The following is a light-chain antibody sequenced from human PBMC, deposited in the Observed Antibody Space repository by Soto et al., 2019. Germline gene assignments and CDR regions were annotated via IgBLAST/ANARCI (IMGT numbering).Light chain of an antibody. CDR2: GNS. J-gene: IGLJ2*01. CDR1: SSNIGAGYD. Sequence: QSVLTQPPSVSGAPGQRVTISCTGSSSNIGAGYDVHWYQQLPGTAPKLLIYGNSNRPSGVPDRFSGSKSGTSASLAITGLQAEDEADYYCQSYDSSLSGSQVFGGVTKLPVL. V-gene: IGLV1-40*01. CDR3: QSYDSSLSGSQV.